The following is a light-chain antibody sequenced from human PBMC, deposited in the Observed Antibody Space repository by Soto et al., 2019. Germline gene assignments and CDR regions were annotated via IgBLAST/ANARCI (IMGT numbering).Light chain of an antibody. CDR2: SAS. J-gene: IGKJ4*01. CDR1: QSFSSST. CDR3: QQYGGSPPVT. Sequence: VVLTQSPGTLSLSPGERATLSCRASQSFSSSTLAWYQHKPGQPPKLIVYSASRRATGIPDRFSGSGSGTDFTLTISRLEPEDLALYYCQQYGGSPPVTFGGGTRVDIK. V-gene: IGKV3-20*01.